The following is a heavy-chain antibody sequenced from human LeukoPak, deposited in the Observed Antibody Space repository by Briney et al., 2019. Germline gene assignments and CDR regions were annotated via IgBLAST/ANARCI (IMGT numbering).Heavy chain of an antibody. J-gene: IGHJ4*02. D-gene: IGHD3-10*01. CDR3: ARDPGYGLGVDYGDY. CDR1: GFTVSGNY. Sequence: GGSLRLSCAASGFTVSGNYMSWVREAPGKGLEWLSVIHRGGNTYYADSVKGRFTISRDSSKNTVFLQMDSLRAEDTAVYYCARDPGYGLGVDYGDYWGQGTLVTVSS. V-gene: IGHV3-66*01. CDR2: IHRGGNT.